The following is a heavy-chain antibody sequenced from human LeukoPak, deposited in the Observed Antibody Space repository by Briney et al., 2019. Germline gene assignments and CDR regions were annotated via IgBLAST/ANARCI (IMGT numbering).Heavy chain of an antibody. CDR1: GGSISSSSHY. CDR3: ARQRLYCSGGSCYLGWFDP. D-gene: IGHD2-15*01. CDR2: IYYSGST. J-gene: IGHJ5*02. Sequence: PSETLSLTCTVSGGSISSSSHYWGWIRQPPGKGLEWIGSIYYSGSTYYKSSLKRRVTISVDTPKNQFSLKLSSVTAADTAVYYCARQRLYCSGGSCYLGWFDPWGQGTLVTVSS. V-gene: IGHV4-39*01.